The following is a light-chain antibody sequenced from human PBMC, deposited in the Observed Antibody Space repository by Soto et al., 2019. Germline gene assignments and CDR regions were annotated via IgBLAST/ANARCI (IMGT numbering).Light chain of an antibody. J-gene: IGKJ1*01. V-gene: IGKV1-5*01. CDR3: HQDFNLPWT. CDR2: DAS. CDR1: QNIRSR. Sequence: DFQMTQSPSTLSASVGDRVTITCRASQNIRSRLAWFQQKPGKAPKLLIYDASSLESGVPQRFSGSGSGTEFTLTISSLQTDDFAVYFCHQDFNLPWTFGQGTEVEIK.